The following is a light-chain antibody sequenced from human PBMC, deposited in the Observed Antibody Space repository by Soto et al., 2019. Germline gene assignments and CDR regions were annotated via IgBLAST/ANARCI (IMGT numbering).Light chain of an antibody. V-gene: IGKV3D-15*01. CDR3: QQRNIWPPVT. CDR2: DAS. J-gene: IGKJ5*01. CDR1: QSVSIN. Sequence: ERVMTQSPGTLSVSPGERATLSCRSSQSVSINLAWYQQKPGQAPRLLIYDASTRATGIPARFSGSGSGTEFTLTISSLEPEDSAVYYCQQRNIWPPVTFGQGTRLEIK.